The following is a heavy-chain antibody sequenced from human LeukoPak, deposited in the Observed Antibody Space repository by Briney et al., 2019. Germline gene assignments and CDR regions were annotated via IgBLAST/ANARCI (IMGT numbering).Heavy chain of an antibody. CDR3: AKDHGIVVVNGAFDI. CDR2: IRGDGSSK. D-gene: IGHD3-22*01. J-gene: IGHJ3*02. Sequence: GGSLRLSCAASGFTFSSYGMHWVRQAPGKGLEWVAFIRGDGSSKYYADSVKGLFTISRDNSKNTLYLQMNSLRAEETAVYYCAKDHGIVVVNGAFDIWGQGTMVTVPS. CDR1: GFTFSSYG. V-gene: IGHV3-30*02.